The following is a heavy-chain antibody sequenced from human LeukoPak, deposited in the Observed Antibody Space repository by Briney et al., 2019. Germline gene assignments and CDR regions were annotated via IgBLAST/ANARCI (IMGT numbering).Heavy chain of an antibody. V-gene: IGHV4-39*01. J-gene: IGHJ4*02. CDR3: ARLSPVSEQAFDY. Sequence: SETLSLTCTVSGGSITSSSYYWGWIRQPPGKGLEWIGCVYYSGSSYYNPSLKSRAPISVDTSKNRFSLRLSSVTAADRPLFYCARLSPVSEQAFDYWGQGTLVTVSS. CDR1: GGSITSSSYY. CDR2: VYYSGSS. D-gene: IGHD1-14*01.